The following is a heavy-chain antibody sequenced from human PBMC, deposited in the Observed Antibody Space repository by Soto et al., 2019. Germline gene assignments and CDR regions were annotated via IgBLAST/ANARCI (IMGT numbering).Heavy chain of an antibody. CDR3: ARHDAQAGLNNWFDP. CDR1: GGSISSYY. V-gene: IGHV4-39*01. Sequence: SETLSLTCTVSGGSISSYYWSWIRQPPGKGLEWIGSIYYSGSTYHNPSLKSRVTISVDTSKNQFSLKLSSVTAADTAVYYCARHDAQAGLNNWFDPWGQGTLVTVSS. J-gene: IGHJ5*02. CDR2: IYYSGST. D-gene: IGHD2-8*01.